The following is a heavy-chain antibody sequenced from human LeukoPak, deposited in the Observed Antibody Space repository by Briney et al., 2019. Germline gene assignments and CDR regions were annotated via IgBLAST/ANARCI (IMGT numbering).Heavy chain of an antibody. CDR1: GFTFSSYW. V-gene: IGHV3-74*01. J-gene: IGHJ4*02. Sequence: GGSLRLSCAASGFTFSSYWMHWVRQDPGKGLVWVSRINSDGSSISYADSVKGRFTISRDNAKNTLYLQMNSLRAEDTAVYYCARVGGVAGRAIDYWGQGTLVTVTS. CDR2: INSDGSSI. D-gene: IGHD3-3*01. CDR3: ARVGGVAGRAIDY.